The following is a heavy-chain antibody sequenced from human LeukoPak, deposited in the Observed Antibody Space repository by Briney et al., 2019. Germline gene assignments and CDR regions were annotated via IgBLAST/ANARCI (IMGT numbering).Heavy chain of an antibody. CDR3: SLARSEYHYGMDV. CDR2: TYYRSKWYY. V-gene: IGHV6-1*01. J-gene: IGHJ6*02. Sequence: SQTLSLTCAISGDSVSSISVAWNWIRQSPSRGLEWLGGTYYRSKWYYEYAVSVKSRINISPDTSKNQFSLQLTSVTPEDTAVYYCSLARSEYHYGMDVWGQGTTVTVSS. CDR1: GDSVSSISVA.